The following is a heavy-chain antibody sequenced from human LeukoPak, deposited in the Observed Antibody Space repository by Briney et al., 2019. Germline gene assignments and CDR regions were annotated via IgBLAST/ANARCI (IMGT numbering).Heavy chain of an antibody. CDR3: ARGTADDY. CDR2: ISASGGST. V-gene: IGHV3-23*01. CDR1: GFTFSSSA. Sequence: GGSLRLSCAASGFTFSSSAMSWVRQVPGKGLEWVSGISASGGSTSYADSVRGRFTISRDNAKNSLYLQMNSLRAEDTAVYYCARGTADDYWGQGTLVTVSS. J-gene: IGHJ4*02. D-gene: IGHD1-1*01.